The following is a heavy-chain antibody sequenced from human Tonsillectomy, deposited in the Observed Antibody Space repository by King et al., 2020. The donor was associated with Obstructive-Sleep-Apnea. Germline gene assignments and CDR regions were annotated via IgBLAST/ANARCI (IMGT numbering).Heavy chain of an antibody. CDR1: GYSFTSYW. J-gene: IGHJ4*02. CDR3: ARQGEVDTAMVSPIDY. Sequence: VQLVESGAEVKKPGESLKISCKGSGYSFTSYWIGWVRQMPGKGLEWMGIIYPGDSATRYSPSFQGQVTISADKSISTAYLQWSSLKASDTAMYYCARQGEVDTAMVSPIDYWGQGTLVTVSS. V-gene: IGHV5-51*01. CDR2: IYPGDSAT. D-gene: IGHD5-18*01.